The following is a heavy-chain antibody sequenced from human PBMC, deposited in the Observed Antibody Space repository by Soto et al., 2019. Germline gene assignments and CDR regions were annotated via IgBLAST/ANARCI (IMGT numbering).Heavy chain of an antibody. D-gene: IGHD6-19*01. CDR1: GFSFDDYD. CDR3: AKSSSGWSTLDS. V-gene: IGHV3-9*01. J-gene: IGHJ4*02. Sequence: GGSLRLSCAASGFSFDDYDMHWVRQAPGKGLEWVSGINWNSGSIGFADSVKGRFTISRDNAKNSLHLQMNSLRGEDTALYYCAKSSSGWSTLDSWGQGTLVTVSS. CDR2: INWNSGSI.